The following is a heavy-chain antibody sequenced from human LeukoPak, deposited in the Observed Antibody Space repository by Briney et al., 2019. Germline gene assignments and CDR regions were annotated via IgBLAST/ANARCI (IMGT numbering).Heavy chain of an antibody. V-gene: IGHV3-66*04. J-gene: IGHJ6*02. CDR1: GFTVSNSY. D-gene: IGHD6-19*01. CDR3: ARPPGLAGHYSYYYGVDV. CDR2: IYSGGNT. Sequence: GGSLRLSCAASGFTVSNSYINWVRQAPGKGLEWVSIIYSGGNTYYADSVRGRFIISRDNSENTVYLQMNSLRAEDTAVYFCARPPGLAGHYSYYYGVDVWGQGTTVTVAS.